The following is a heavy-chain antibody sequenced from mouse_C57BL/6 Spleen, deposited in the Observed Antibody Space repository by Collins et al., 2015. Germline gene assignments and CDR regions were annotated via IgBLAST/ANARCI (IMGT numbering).Heavy chain of an antibody. CDR2: INPNNGGT. J-gene: IGHJ4*01. D-gene: IGHD4-1*01. Sequence: EVQLQQSGPELVKPGASVKISCKASGYTFTDYYMNWVKQSHGKSLEWIGDINPNNGGTSYNQKFKGKATLTVDKSSSTAYMELRSLTSEDSAVYYCARLGRNYAMDYWGQGTPVTVSS. V-gene: IGHV1-26*01. CDR1: GYTFTDYY. CDR3: ARLGRNYAMDY.